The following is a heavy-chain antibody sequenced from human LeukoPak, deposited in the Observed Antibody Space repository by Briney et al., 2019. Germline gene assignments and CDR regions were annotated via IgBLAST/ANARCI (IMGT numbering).Heavy chain of an antibody. J-gene: IGHJ3*02. CDR1: GYSFTSYW. D-gene: IGHD3-22*01. Sequence: GESLKISCKGSGYSFTSYWIGWVRQMPGKGLEWMGIIYPGDSDTRYSPSFQGQVTISADKSISAAYLQWSSLKASDTAMYYCARHGVPFLIVDGDAFDIWGQGTMVTVSS. V-gene: IGHV5-51*01. CDR3: ARHGVPFLIVDGDAFDI. CDR2: IYPGDSDT.